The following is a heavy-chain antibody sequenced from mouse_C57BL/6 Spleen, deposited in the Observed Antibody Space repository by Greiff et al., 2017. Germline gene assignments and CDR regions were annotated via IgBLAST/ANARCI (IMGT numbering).Heavy chain of an antibody. CDR3: ARSPYSNYVAMDY. J-gene: IGHJ4*01. D-gene: IGHD2-5*01. CDR2: INPSNGGT. CDR1: GYTFTSYW. Sequence: QVQLQQPGTELVKPGASVKLSCKASGYTFTSYWMHWVKQRPGQGLEWIGNINPSNGGTNYNEKFKSKATLTVDKSSSTAYMQLISLTSEDSAVYYCARSPYSNYVAMDYWGQGTSVTVSS. V-gene: IGHV1-53*01.